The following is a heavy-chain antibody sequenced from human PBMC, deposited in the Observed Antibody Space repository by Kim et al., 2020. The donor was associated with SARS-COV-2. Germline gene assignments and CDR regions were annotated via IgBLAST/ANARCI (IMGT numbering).Heavy chain of an antibody. V-gene: IGHV3-53*04. CDR2: IYRGGST. D-gene: IGHD2-15*01. Sequence: GGSLRLSCAASGFTVSSDYMSWVRQAPGKGLEWVSVIYRGGSTYYGDSVKGRFTISRQNSKNTLYLQMNSLRVEDTAVYYCARGQPAIVGDGFDYFDYWG. CDR1: GFTVSSDY. CDR3: ARGQPAIVGDGFDYFDY. J-gene: IGHJ4*01.